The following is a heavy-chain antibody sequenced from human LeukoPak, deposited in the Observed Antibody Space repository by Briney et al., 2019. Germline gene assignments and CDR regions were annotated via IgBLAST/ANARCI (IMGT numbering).Heavy chain of an antibody. J-gene: IGHJ2*01. CDR3: ARGLRWFGNWYFDL. D-gene: IGHD3-10*01. V-gene: IGHV1-8*01. Sequence: GASVKVSCKASGYTFTSYDINWVRQATGQGLEWMGWMNPNSGNTGYAQKFQGRVTMTRNTSISTAYMELSSLRSEDTAVYYCARGLRWFGNWYFDLWGRGTLVTVSS. CDR1: GYTFTSYD. CDR2: MNPNSGNT.